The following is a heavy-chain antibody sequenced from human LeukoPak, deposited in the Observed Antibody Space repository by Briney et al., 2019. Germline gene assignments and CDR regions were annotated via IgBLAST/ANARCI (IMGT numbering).Heavy chain of an antibody. D-gene: IGHD6-13*01. CDR3: ARDRFPTAAGSYYYYYGMDV. J-gene: IGHJ6*02. CDR1: GFTVSSNY. V-gene: IGHV3-66*01. CDR2: IYSGGST. Sequence: GGSLRLSCAASGFTVSSNYMSWVRQAPGKGLEWVSVIYSGGSTYYADSVKGRFTISRDNSKNTLYLQMNSLRAEDTAVYYCARDRFPTAAGSYYYYYGMDVWAQGTTVTVSS.